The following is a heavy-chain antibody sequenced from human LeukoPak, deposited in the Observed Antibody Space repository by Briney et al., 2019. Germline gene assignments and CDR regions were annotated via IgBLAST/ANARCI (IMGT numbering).Heavy chain of an antibody. J-gene: IGHJ4*02. CDR3: ARDSVGYFDY. CDR1: GGSISSGGYY. Sequence: SETLSLTCTVSGGSISSGGYYWRWIRQHPGKGLEWIGYIYYSGSTYYNPSLKSRVTISVDTSKNQFSLKLSPVTAADTAVYYCARDSVGYFDYWGQGTLVTVSS. CDR2: IYYSGST. V-gene: IGHV4-31*03. D-gene: IGHD1-26*01.